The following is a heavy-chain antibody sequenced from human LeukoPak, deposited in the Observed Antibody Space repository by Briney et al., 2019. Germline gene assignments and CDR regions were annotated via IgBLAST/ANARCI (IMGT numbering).Heavy chain of an antibody. CDR1: GFTVSSNY. V-gene: IGHV3-23*01. CDR2: ISGSGGST. J-gene: IGHJ4*02. Sequence: GGSLRLSCAASGFTVSSNYMTWVRQAPGKGQEWVSAISGSGGSTYYADSVRGRFTISRDNSKNTLYLQMNSLRAEDTAVYYCAKRDMVRAVKWGQGTLVTVSS. CDR3: AKRDMVRAVK. D-gene: IGHD3-10*01.